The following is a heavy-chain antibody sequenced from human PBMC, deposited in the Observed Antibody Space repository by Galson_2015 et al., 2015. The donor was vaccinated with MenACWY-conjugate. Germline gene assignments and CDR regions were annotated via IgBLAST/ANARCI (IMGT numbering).Heavy chain of an antibody. CDR1: GFTFSSYS. CDR2: ISSSSSYI. V-gene: IGHV3-21*01. Sequence: SLRLSCAASGFTFSSYSMNWVRQAPGKGLEWVSSISSSSSYIYYADSVKGRFTISRDNSKNTLYLQMNSLRAEDTAVYYCARGDRTACTIPYYYYGMDVWGQGTTVTVSS. CDR3: ARGDRTACTIPYYYYGMDV. J-gene: IGHJ6*02. D-gene: IGHD6-13*01.